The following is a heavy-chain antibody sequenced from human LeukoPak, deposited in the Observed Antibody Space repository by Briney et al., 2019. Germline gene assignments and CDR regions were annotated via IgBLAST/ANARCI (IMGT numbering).Heavy chain of an antibody. CDR1: GFTFSGSA. Sequence: GGSLRLSCAASGFTFSGSAMHWVRQAPGKGLEWVGRIRSKANSYATAYAASVKGRFTISRDDSKNTAYLQMNSLKTEDTAVYYCTREVGAKYWGQGTLVTVSS. V-gene: IGHV3-73*01. D-gene: IGHD1-26*01. CDR2: IRSKANSYAT. CDR3: TREVGAKY. J-gene: IGHJ4*02.